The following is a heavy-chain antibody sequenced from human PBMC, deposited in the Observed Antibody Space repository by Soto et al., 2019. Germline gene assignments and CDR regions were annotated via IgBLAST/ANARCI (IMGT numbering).Heavy chain of an antibody. CDR2: TSNSAPT. J-gene: IGHJ4*02. CDR3: ARLFRDVYNAVEY. V-gene: IGHV4-59*08. CDR1: GGSISSYH. Sequence: QVQLQESGPGLVKPSETLSLTCTVSGGSISSYHWSWIRQSPGKGLEWIGYTSNSAPTIYNPSLMRRVTISAETSKNQFALRLSSVTAADTAVYFCARLFRDVYNAVEYWGQGALVTVSS. D-gene: IGHD3-3*01.